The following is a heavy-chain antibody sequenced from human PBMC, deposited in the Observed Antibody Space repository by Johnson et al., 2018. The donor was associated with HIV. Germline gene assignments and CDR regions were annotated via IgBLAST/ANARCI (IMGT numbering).Heavy chain of an antibody. Sequence: MLLVESGGGVVQPGRSLRLSCAASGFTFTNYGMHWVRQAPGKGLEWVSGINWNGGSTGYADSVKGRFTISRDNAKNSLYLQMKSLRAEDTAVYYCASITTIAAAGRGAFDIWGQGTMVTVSS. D-gene: IGHD6-13*01. CDR3: ASITTIAAAGRGAFDI. CDR1: GFTFTNYG. J-gene: IGHJ3*02. CDR2: INWNGGST. V-gene: IGHV3-20*04.